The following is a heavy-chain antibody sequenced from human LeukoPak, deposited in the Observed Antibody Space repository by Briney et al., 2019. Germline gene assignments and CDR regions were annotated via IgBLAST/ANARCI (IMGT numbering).Heavy chain of an antibody. CDR2: INPNSGGT. V-gene: IGHV1-2*02. CDR3: ARAYPDSSGYYYDY. J-gene: IGHJ4*02. D-gene: IGHD3-22*01. Sequence: ASVKVSCKASGYTFTGYYMHWVRQAPGQGLEWMGWINPNSGGTNYAQKFQGRVTMTRDTSISTAYMELSRLRSDDTAVYYCARAYPDSSGYYYDYWGQGTLVTVSS. CDR1: GYTFTGYY.